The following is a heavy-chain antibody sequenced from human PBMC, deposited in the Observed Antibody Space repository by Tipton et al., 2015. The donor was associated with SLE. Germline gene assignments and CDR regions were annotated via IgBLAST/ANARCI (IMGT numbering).Heavy chain of an antibody. Sequence: TLSLTCSVSGGSINSSTSFWGWIRQPPGKGLEWVGSIYYSGSTYYNPSLKSRVSISVDTSKNQFSLKLSSVTAADTAVYYCARGHYYYGSGSYLNWFDPWGQGTLVTVSS. CDR2: IYYSGST. CDR3: ARGHYYYGSGSYLNWFDP. V-gene: IGHV4-39*07. D-gene: IGHD3-10*01. CDR1: GGSINSSTSF. J-gene: IGHJ5*02.